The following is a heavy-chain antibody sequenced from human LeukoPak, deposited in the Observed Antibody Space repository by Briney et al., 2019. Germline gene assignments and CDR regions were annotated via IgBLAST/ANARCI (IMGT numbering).Heavy chain of an antibody. D-gene: IGHD6-19*01. CDR3: AKSTGYSSGWVDS. V-gene: IGHV4-30-2*01. CDR1: GGSISSGGYS. CDR2: IYHSGST. J-gene: IGHJ5*01. Sequence: SQTLSLTCAVSGGSISSGGYSWSRIRQPPGKGLEWIGYIYHSGSTYYNPSLKSRVTISVDTSKNQFSLKLSSVTAADTAVYYCAKSTGYSSGWVDSWGQGTLVTVSS.